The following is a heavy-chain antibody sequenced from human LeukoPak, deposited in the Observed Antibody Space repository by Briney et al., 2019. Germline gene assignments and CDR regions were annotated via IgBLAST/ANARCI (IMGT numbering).Heavy chain of an antibody. V-gene: IGHV1-2*02. CDR2: INPNSGGT. D-gene: IGHD3-3*01. CDR3: ARESACDFWSGRSNWFDP. Sequence: GASVKVSCKASGYTFTGYYMHWVRQAPGQGLEWMGWINPNSGGTNYAQKFQGRVTMTRDTSIGTAYMELSRLRSDDAAVYYRARESACDFWSGRSNWFDPWGQGTLVTVSS. J-gene: IGHJ5*02. CDR1: GYTFTGYY.